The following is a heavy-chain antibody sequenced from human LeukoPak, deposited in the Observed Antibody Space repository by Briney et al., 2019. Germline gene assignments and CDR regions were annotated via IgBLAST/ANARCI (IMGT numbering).Heavy chain of an antibody. Sequence: GASVKVSCKASGYTFTGYYMHWVRQAPGQGLEWMGRINPNSGGTNYAQKFQGRVTMTRDTSISTAYMELSRLRSDDTAVYYCARGPLYCSSTSCYSPGYYYYYMDVWGKGTTVTVSS. D-gene: IGHD2-2*01. CDR3: ARGPLYCSSTSCYSPGYYYYYMDV. CDR1: GYTFTGYY. V-gene: IGHV1-2*06. J-gene: IGHJ6*03. CDR2: INPNSGGT.